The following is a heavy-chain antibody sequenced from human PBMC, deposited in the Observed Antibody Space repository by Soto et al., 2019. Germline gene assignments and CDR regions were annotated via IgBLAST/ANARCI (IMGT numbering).Heavy chain of an antibody. CDR1: GGSVNTGDNY. V-gene: IGHV4-30-4*01. J-gene: IGHJ6*02. Sequence: QVQLHQSGPGLVKPSQTLSVECTVIGGSVNTGDNYWSWVRQSPGRGLEWIGYIYHTGNTFYNPALENRVTMSVDASKNQFSLTLTSVNAADTAVYFCAREPLDGMDVSGQGTNVTVSS. CDR3: AREPLDGMDV. CDR2: IYHTGNT.